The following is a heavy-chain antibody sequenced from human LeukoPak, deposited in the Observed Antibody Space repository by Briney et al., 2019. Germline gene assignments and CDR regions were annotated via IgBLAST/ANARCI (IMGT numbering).Heavy chain of an antibody. CDR2: IYYSGNT. CDR1: SGSITNYY. J-gene: IGHJ4*02. D-gene: IGHD3-10*01. V-gene: IGHV4-59*01. CDR3: ARGALLWFGDRMEYYFDY. Sequence: SETLSLTCTVSSGSITNYYWSWIRQPPGKGLEWIGFIYYSGNTNYNPSLKSRVTISVDTSKNQFSLKLSSMTAADTAVYYCARGALLWFGDRMEYYFDYWGQGTLVTVSS.